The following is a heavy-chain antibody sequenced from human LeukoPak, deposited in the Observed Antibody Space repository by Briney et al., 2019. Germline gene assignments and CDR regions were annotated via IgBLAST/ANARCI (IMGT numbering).Heavy chain of an antibody. Sequence: ASVKVSCKASGYTFTGYYMNWVRQAPGQGLEWMGWIDPNSGGTNYAQKFQGRVTMTRDTSISTAYMELSRLRSDDTAVYYCARGGTEIMITFGGVIVRDYFDYWGQGTLVTVSS. J-gene: IGHJ4*02. V-gene: IGHV1-2*02. CDR1: GYTFTGYY. CDR3: ARGGTEIMITFGGVIVRDYFDY. CDR2: IDPNSGGT. D-gene: IGHD3-16*02.